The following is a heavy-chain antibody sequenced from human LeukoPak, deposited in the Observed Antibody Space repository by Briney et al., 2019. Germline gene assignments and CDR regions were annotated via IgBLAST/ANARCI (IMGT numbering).Heavy chain of an antibody. Sequence: PETLSLTCTVSGGSISSYYWSWIRQPPGKGLEWIGYIYYSGSTNYNPSLKSRVTISVDTSKNQFSLKLSSVTAADTAVYYCARVDDYVWGSYRYWGQGTLVTVSS. V-gene: IGHV4-59*01. CDR1: GGSISSYY. CDR3: ARVDDYVWGSYRY. D-gene: IGHD3-16*02. CDR2: IYYSGST. J-gene: IGHJ4*02.